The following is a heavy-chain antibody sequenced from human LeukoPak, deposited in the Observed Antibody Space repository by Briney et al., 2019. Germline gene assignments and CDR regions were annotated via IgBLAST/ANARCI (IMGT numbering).Heavy chain of an antibody. Sequence: SETLSLTCTVSGGSISSYYWSWIRQPAGKGLEWIGRIYSGGSTNYNPSLKSRVTMSVDSSKNQFSLKLSSVTAADTAVYYCARDVKYYYGSGSYYKFDYYYYYMDVWGKGTTVTVSS. CDR1: GGSISSYY. D-gene: IGHD3-10*01. J-gene: IGHJ6*03. CDR3: ARDVKYYYGSGSYYKFDYYYYYMDV. V-gene: IGHV4-4*07. CDR2: IYSGGST.